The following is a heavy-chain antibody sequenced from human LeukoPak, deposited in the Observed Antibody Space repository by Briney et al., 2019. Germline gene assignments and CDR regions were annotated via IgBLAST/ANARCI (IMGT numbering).Heavy chain of an antibody. D-gene: IGHD2-2*01. CDR2: IYYSGST. V-gene: IGHV4-30-4*08. J-gene: IGHJ4*02. CDR3: ASTLGYCSSTSCDRPDY. CDR1: GGSISSGDYY. Sequence: PSETLSLTCTVSGGSISSGDYYWSWIRQPPGKGLEWIGYIYYSGSTYYNPSLKSRVTISVDTSKNQFSLKLSSVTAADTAVYYCASTLGYCSSTSCDRPDYWGQGTLVTVSS.